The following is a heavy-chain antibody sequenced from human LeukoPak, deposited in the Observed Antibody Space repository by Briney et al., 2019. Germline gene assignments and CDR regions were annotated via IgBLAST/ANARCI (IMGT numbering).Heavy chain of an antibody. Sequence: GASVKVSCKTSGYTFTTHGISWVRQAPGQGLEWMGWISTSKGDTNYAQKFRGRLTMTTGRSTSTAYMELRSLSSDDTAVYYCARDWPTVITDYWGQGTLVTVSS. D-gene: IGHD4-11*01. CDR3: ARDWPTVITDY. J-gene: IGHJ4*02. CDR2: ISTSKGDT. V-gene: IGHV1-18*01. CDR1: GYTFTTHG.